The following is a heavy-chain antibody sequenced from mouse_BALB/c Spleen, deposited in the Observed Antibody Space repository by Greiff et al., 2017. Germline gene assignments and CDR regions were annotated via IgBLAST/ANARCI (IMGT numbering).Heavy chain of an antibody. Sequence: DVQLQESGPELVKPGASVKISCKASGYTFTDYNMHWVKQSHGKSLEWIGYIYPYNGGTGYNQKFKSKATLTVDNSSSTAYMELRSLTSEDSAVYYCARESIAYYAMDYWGQGTSVTVSS. CDR1: GYTFTDYN. CDR2: IYPYNGGT. V-gene: IGHV1S29*02. D-gene: IGHD2-12*01. J-gene: IGHJ4*01. CDR3: ARESIAYYAMDY.